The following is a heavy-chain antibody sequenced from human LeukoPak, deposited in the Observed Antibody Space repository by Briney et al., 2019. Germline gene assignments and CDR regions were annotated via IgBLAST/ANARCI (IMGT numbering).Heavy chain of an antibody. V-gene: IGHV1-2*02. CDR2: INPGSGDT. D-gene: IGHD6-13*01. Sequence: ASVKVSCKASGYTFTGYYIHWVRQAPGQGLEWMGWINPGSGDTNYAPKFQGRVAMTRDASISTAYMELSSLRSDDTAEYYCARDRWGRASFDYWGQGTLVTVSS. CDR3: ARDRWGRASFDY. CDR1: GYTFTGYY. J-gene: IGHJ4*02.